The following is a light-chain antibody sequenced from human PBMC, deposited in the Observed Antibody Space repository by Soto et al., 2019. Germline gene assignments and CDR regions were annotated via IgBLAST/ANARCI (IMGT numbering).Light chain of an antibody. J-gene: IGKJ5*01. Sequence: EIVMTQSPATLSVSPGERATLSCRASQSISSNLAWYQQKPGQAPRLLIYAASARATGIPATFSGSGSGTEFTLTISSLQSEDSAVYYCQQYFMWPTITFGQGTRLEIK. V-gene: IGKV3D-15*01. CDR2: AAS. CDR1: QSISSN. CDR3: QQYFMWPTIT.